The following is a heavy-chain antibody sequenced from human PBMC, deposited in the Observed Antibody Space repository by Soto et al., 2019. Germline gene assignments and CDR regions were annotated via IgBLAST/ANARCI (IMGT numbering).Heavy chain of an antibody. D-gene: IGHD1-26*01. CDR2: IYSGGST. J-gene: IGHJ6*02. CDR1: GFTVSSNY. CDR3: ARDLATRNYGMDV. Sequence: GGSLRLSCAASGFTVSSNYMSWVRQAPGKGLEWVSVIYSGGSTYYADSVKGRFTISRDNSKNTLYLQMNGLRAEDTAVYYCARDLATRNYGMDVLGQGTTVTVSS. V-gene: IGHV3-53*01.